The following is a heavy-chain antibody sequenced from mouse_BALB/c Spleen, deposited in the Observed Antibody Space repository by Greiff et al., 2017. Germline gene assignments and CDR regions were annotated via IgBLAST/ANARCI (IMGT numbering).Heavy chain of an antibody. CDR3: ARRGRDSYYFDY. J-gene: IGHJ2*01. D-gene: IGHD3-3*01. CDR1: GFSLSSYS. Sequence: VKVVESGPGLVAPSQSLSITCTVSGFSLSSYSVHWVRQPPGKGLEWLGMIWGGGSTDYNSALKSRLSISKDNSKSQVFLKMNSLQTDDTAMYYCARRGRDSYYFDYWGQGTTLTVSS. V-gene: IGHV2-6-4*01. CDR2: IWGGGST.